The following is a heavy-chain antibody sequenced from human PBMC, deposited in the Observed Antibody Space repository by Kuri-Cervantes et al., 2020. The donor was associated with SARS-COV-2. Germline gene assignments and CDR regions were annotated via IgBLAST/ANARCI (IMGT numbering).Heavy chain of an antibody. Sequence: GESLKISCAASGFTFSSYAMHWVRQAPGKGLEWVAVISYDGSNKYYADSVKGRFTISRDISKNTLYLQMNSLRAEDTAVYYCARVTEGISLAEYFQHWGQGTLVTVSS. V-gene: IGHV3-30*07. D-gene: IGHD3-10*01. CDR1: GFTFSSYA. J-gene: IGHJ1*01. CDR3: ARVTEGISLAEYFQH. CDR2: ISYDGSNK.